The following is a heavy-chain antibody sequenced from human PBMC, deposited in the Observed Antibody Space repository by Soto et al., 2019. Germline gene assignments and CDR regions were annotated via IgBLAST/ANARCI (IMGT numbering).Heavy chain of an antibody. CDR3: ARDMRPHGGYCSSTSCYAPGNFDY. Sequence: QVQLVQSGAEVKKPGSSVKVSCKASGGTFSSYTISWVRQAPGQGLEWMGRIIPILGIANYAQKFQGRVTITADKSTSTAYMELSSLRSEDTAVYYCARDMRPHGGYCSSTSCYAPGNFDYWGQGTLVTVSS. D-gene: IGHD2-2*01. CDR2: IIPILGIA. J-gene: IGHJ4*02. CDR1: GGTFSSYT. V-gene: IGHV1-69*08.